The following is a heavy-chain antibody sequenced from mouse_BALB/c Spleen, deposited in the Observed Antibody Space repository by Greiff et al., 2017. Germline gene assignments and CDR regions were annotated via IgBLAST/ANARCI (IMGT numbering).Heavy chain of an antibody. J-gene: IGHJ4*01. V-gene: IGHV1-15*01. CDR2: IDPETGGT. CDR3: ARSGNSITTATRAMDY. Sequence: QVQLQQSGAELVRPGASVTLSCKASGYTFTDYEMHWVKQTPVHGLEWIGAIDPETGGTAYNQKFKGKATLTADKSSSTAYMELRSLTSEDSAVYYCARSGNSITTATRAMDYWGQGTSVTVSS. CDR1: GYTFTDYE. D-gene: IGHD1-2*01.